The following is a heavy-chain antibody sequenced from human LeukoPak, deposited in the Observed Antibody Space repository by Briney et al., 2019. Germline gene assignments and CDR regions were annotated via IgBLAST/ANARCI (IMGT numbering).Heavy chain of an antibody. Sequence: ASVKVSCKASGYTFTSYYMHWARQAPGQGLEWMGWINPNSGGTKYAQKFQGRVTMTRDTSISTAYMELSSLRSDDTAVYYCARAEAIDYWGQGTLVTVSS. V-gene: IGHV1-2*02. CDR2: INPNSGGT. J-gene: IGHJ4*02. CDR1: GYTFTSYY. D-gene: IGHD5-12*01. CDR3: ARAEAIDY.